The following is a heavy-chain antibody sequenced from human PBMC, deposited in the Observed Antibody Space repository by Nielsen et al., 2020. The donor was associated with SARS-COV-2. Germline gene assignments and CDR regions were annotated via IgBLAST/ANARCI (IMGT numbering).Heavy chain of an antibody. J-gene: IGHJ6*03. CDR2: ISYDGSLT. Sequence: WIRQPPGKGLEWVALISYDGSLTSYSDAVKGRFTISRDNAKNSLYLQMNSLRAEDTAVYYCARGSASGPNYYYYYYMDVWGKGTTVTVSS. CDR3: ARGSASGPNYYYYYYMDV. V-gene: IGHV3-33*05. D-gene: IGHD4/OR15-4a*01.